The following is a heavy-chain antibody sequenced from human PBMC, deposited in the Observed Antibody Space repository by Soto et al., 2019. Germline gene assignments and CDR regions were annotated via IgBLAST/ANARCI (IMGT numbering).Heavy chain of an antibody. Sequence: SETLSLTCDVSGSYITGAYYWNWIRQHPGKGLEWIGSIHSPGNTDYNPSLKSRITISLDRSKNQFALKLSSVTAADTAVYYCARVRDSFGLDVWGQGTRVT. V-gene: IGHV4-31*02. D-gene: IGHD2-15*01. CDR1: GSYITGAYY. J-gene: IGHJ6*02. CDR2: IHSPGNT. CDR3: ARVRDSFGLDV.